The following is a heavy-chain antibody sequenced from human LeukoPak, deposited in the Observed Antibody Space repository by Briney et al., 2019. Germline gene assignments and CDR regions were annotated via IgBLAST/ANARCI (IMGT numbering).Heavy chain of an antibody. CDR2: INQDGSDM. D-gene: IGHD3-10*01. J-gene: IGHJ3*01. CDR1: GFIFNTFW. CDR3: ARDFPGIGRGTFDF. Sequence: GGSLRLSCAASGFIFNTFWMNWVRLTPGKGLEWVAKINQDGSDMHYVDSVKGRFFVSRDNARNLVYLQMNSLRVDDTAVYYCARDFPGIGRGTFDFWGQGTIITVSS. V-gene: IGHV3-7*03.